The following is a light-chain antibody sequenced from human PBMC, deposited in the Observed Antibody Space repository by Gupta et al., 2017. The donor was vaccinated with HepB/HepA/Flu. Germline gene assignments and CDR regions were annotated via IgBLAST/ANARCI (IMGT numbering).Light chain of an antibody. CDR1: SFNIGANHA. J-gene: IGLJ1*01. CDR3: QSYDKSLIAYV. V-gene: IGLV1-40*01. Sequence: QSVLTQPPSVSGAPGQRVTISCPGDSFNIGANHAVHWYQQVPGKAPKLLIYDTYNRPSGVPDRFSGSRSGTSASLAITGLQAEDEADYYCQSYDKSLIAYVFGTGTTVTVL. CDR2: DTY.